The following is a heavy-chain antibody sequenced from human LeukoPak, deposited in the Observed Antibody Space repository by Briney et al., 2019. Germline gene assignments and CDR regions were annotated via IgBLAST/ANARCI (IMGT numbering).Heavy chain of an antibody. D-gene: IGHD3-9*01. CDR2: ISSSGSTI. V-gene: IGHV3-11*01. CDR1: GFTFSDYY. J-gene: IGHJ6*02. CDR3: ARVLRYFDWFERHQYYYYGMDV. Sequence: GGSLRLSCAASGFTFSDYYMTWIRQAPGKGLEWVSYISSSGSTIYYADSVKGRFTISRDNAKNSLYPQMNSLRAEDTAVYYCARVLRYFDWFERHQYYYYGMDVWGQGTTVTVSS.